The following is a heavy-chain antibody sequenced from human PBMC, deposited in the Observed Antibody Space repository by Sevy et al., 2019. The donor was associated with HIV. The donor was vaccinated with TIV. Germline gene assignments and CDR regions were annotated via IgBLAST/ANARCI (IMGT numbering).Heavy chain of an antibody. J-gene: IGHJ6*02. CDR1: GFSFSYYG. V-gene: IGHV3-30*18. CDR3: ANAYSGSYSHSYLYALDV. D-gene: IGHD1-26*01. CDR2: ISHDGINE. Sequence: GGSLRLSCIGSGFSFSYYGIHWVRQSPGKGLDWVALISHDGINEYYADSVKGRFTTSRENSKNTVYLEMNSLRNEDTAIYFCANAYSGSYSHSYLYALDVWGQGTTVTVSS.